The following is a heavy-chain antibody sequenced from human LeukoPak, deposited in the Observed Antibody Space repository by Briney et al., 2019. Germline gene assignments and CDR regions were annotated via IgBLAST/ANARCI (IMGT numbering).Heavy chain of an antibody. D-gene: IGHD3-22*01. V-gene: IGHV1-8*01. Sequence: ASVKDSCKNSGYTFTSYDINWVRQATGQGHEWMGWMNPNSGNTGYAQKFQGRVTMTRSTSISTAYMELSSLRSEDTAVYYCARLGDSSGYYGMDVWGQGTTVTVSS. CDR3: ARLGDSSGYYGMDV. CDR1: GYTFTSYD. J-gene: IGHJ6*02. CDR2: MNPNSGNT.